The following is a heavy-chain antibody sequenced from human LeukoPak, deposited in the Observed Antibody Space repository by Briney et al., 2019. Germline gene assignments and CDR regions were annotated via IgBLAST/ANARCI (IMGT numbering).Heavy chain of an antibody. J-gene: IGHJ4*02. CDR1: GGTFSSYA. D-gene: IGHD4-17*01. CDR3: ARGPYGDYEPFGFDC. CDR2: IIPIFSTA. V-gene: IGHV1-69*05. Sequence: SVKVSCKASGGTFSSYAISWVRQAPGQGLEWMGRIIPIFSTANYAQKFQGRVTTTTDESTSTAYMELSSLRSEDTAVYYCARGPYGDYEPFGFDCWGQGTLVTVSS.